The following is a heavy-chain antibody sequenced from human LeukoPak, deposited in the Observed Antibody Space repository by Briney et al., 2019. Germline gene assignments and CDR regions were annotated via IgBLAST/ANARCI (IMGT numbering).Heavy chain of an antibody. CDR2: INPSGGST. CDR3: ARAHGNFGVVSYYMDV. V-gene: IGHV1-46*01. D-gene: IGHD3-3*01. J-gene: IGHJ6*03. Sequence: EASVKVSCKASGYTFTSYYMHWVRQAPGQGLEWMGIINPSGGSTSYAQKFQGRVTITADESTSTAYMELSSLRSEDTAVYYCARAHGNFGVVSYYMDVWGKGTTVTVSS. CDR1: GYTFTSYY.